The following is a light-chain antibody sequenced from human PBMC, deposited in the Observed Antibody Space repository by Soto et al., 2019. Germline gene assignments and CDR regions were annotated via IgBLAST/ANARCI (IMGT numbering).Light chain of an antibody. CDR1: QSISNY. CDR3: QQSYNAPRT. CDR2: AAS. J-gene: IGKJ2*01. Sequence: DIQMTQSPFSLSAYVGDRVTITCRASQSISNYLNWYQQRPGKAPKLLIYAASNLQSGVPSRFSGSGSGTDFPLTVSSLQPEDFATYYCQQSYNAPRTFGQGTKLEIK. V-gene: IGKV1-39*01.